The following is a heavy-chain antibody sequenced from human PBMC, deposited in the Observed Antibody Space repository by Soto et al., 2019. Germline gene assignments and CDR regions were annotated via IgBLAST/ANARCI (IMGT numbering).Heavy chain of an antibody. D-gene: IGHD3-3*01. CDR3: AKSPVFGVVIIGYMDV. Sequence: GGSLRLSCAASGFTFSSYAMSWVRQAPGKGPEWVSAISGSGGSTYYADSVKGRFTISRDNSKNTLYLQMNSLRAEDTAVYYCAKSPVFGVVIIGYMDVWGKGTTVTVSS. CDR2: ISGSGGST. J-gene: IGHJ6*03. V-gene: IGHV3-23*01. CDR1: GFTFSSYA.